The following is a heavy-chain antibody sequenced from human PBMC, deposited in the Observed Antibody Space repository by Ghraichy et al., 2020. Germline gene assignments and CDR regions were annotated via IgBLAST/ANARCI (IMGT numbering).Heavy chain of an antibody. CDR2: ISWNSGSI. Sequence: GGSLRLSCAASGFTFDDYAMHWVRQAPGKGLEWVSGISWNSGSIGYADSVKGRFTISRDNAKNSLYLQMNSLRAEDTALYYCAKDEGANWGPPSTYYGMDVWGQGTTVTVSS. CDR1: GFTFDDYA. J-gene: IGHJ6*02. CDR3: AKDEGANWGPPSTYYGMDV. D-gene: IGHD7-27*01. V-gene: IGHV3-9*01.